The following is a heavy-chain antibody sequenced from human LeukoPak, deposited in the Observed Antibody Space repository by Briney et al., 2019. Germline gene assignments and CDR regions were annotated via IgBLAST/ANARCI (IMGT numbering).Heavy chain of an antibody. D-gene: IGHD3-9*01. CDR1: GFTFSSYG. CDR2: ISYDGSNK. CDR3: AKDGGNYDILTGYHLGYYFDY. Sequence: GGSLRLSCAASGFTFSSYGMHWVRQAPGKGLEWVAVISYDGSNKYYADSVKGRFTISRDNSKNTLYLQMNSLRAEDTAVYYCAKDGGNYDILTGYHLGYYFDYWGQGTLVTVSS. V-gene: IGHV3-30*18. J-gene: IGHJ4*02.